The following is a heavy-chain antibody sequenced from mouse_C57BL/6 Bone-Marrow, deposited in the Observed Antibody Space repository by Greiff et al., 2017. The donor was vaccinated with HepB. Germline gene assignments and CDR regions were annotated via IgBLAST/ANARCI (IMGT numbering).Heavy chain of an antibody. Sequence: EVKLVESGGGLVKPGGSLKLSCAASGFTFSDYGMHWVRQAPEKGLEWVAYISSGSSTIYYADTVKGRFTISRDNAKNTLFLQMTSLRSEDTAMYYCARRYYCPYYFDYWGQGTTLTVSS. CDR3: ARRYYCPYYFDY. D-gene: IGHD1-1*01. CDR2: ISSGSSTI. V-gene: IGHV5-17*01. CDR1: GFTFSDYG. J-gene: IGHJ2*01.